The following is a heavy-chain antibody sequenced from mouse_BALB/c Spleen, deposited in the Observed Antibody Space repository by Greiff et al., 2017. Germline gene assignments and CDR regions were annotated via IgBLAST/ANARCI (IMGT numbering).Heavy chain of an antibody. V-gene: IGHV1-63*02. D-gene: IGHD2-4*01. J-gene: IGHJ3*01. CDR1: GYTFTNYW. CDR2: IYPGGGYT. CDR3: ARGSDYEAY. Sequence: QVQLKQSGAELVRPGTSVKISCKASGYTFTNYWLGWVKQRPGHGLEWIGDIYPGGGYTNYNEKFKGKATLTADTSSSTAYMQLSSLTSEDSAVYFCARGSDYEAYWGQGTLVTVSA.